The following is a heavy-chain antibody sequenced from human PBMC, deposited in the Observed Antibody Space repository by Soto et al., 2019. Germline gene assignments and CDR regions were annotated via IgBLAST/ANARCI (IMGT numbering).Heavy chain of an antibody. D-gene: IGHD3-10*01. V-gene: IGHV2-5*02. CDR1: GFSLSTSGVG. CDR3: AHRLPSYYGSGSYSHNWFDP. J-gene: IGHJ5*02. CDR2: IYWDDDK. Sequence: QITLKESGPTLVKPTQTLTLTCTFSGFSLSTSGVGVGWIRQPPGKALEWLALIYWDDDKRYSPSMKSRLTVTKATSKNQVVLKMTNMDPVDTATYDCAHRLPSYYGSGSYSHNWFDPWGQGTLVTVSS.